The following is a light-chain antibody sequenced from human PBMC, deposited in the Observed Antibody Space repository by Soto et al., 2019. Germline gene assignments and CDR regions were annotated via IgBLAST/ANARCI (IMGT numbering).Light chain of an antibody. V-gene: IGLV1-40*01. CDR3: QSYDSSLSEV. CDR2: GNS. J-gene: IGLJ1*01. CDR1: SSNIGAGYD. Sequence: QAVVTQPPSVSGAPGQRVTISCTGSSSNIGAGYDVHWYQQLPGTAPKLLIYGNSNRPSRVPDRFSGSKSGTSASLAITGLQAEDEADYYCQSYDSSLSEVFGTGTKLTVL.